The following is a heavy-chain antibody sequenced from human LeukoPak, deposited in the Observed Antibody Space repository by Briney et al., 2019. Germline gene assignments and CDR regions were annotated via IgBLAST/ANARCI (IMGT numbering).Heavy chain of an antibody. J-gene: IGHJ4*02. CDR1: GFTFSSYA. D-gene: IGHD2-8*01. CDR2: ISSNGGST. Sequence: GGSLRLSCAASGFTFSSYAMHWVRQAPGKGLEYVSAISSNGGSTYYANSVKGRFTISRDNSKSTLYLQMGSLRAEDMAVYYCARPYCTNGVCYFDYWGQGTLVTVSS. V-gene: IGHV3-64*01. CDR3: ARPYCTNGVCYFDY.